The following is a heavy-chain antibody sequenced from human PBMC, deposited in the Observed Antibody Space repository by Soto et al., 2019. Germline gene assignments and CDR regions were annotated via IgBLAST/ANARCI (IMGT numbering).Heavy chain of an antibody. V-gene: IGHV3-23*01. CDR1: GFALGKYG. CDR2: LDSTDGDA. J-gene: IGHJ1*01. CDR3: TRDSDRDYFQH. Sequence: PGGSLRLSCAVSGFALGKYGLSWVRQTPEKGLEWVSGLDSTDGDAYYADSVKGRFTISRDTFENRLYLQMNSLRVEDTAVYYCTRDSDRDYFQHWGQGTLVTVSS.